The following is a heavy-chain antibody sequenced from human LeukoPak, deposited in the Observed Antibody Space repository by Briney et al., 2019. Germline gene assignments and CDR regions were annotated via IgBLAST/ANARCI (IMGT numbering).Heavy chain of an antibody. CDR1: GFTVSSNY. Sequence: PGGSLRLSCAASGFTVSSNYMTWVRQAPGKGLEWVSVIYGGGITSYADSVKGRFTISRDNSKNTLNLQMNSLRAEDTALYYCARDGTAAAYDAFDIWGQGTMVTVSS. CDR2: IYGGGIT. D-gene: IGHD6-25*01. V-gene: IGHV3-53*01. CDR3: ARDGTAAAYDAFDI. J-gene: IGHJ3*02.